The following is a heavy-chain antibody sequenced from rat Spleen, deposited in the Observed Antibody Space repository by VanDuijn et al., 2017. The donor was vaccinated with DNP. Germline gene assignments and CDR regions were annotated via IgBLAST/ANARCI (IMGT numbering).Heavy chain of an antibody. V-gene: IGHV3-1*01. CDR2: ISYSGTT. D-gene: IGHD3-4*01. CDR3: ARSEPHY. CDR1: GYSITSSY. J-gene: IGHJ2*01. Sequence: EVQLQESGPGLVKPSQSLSLTCSVTGYSITSSYRWNWIRKFPGNKLEWIGHISYSGTTSYHPSPKSRISITRDTSKNRFFLQLNSVTTEDTATYYCARSEPHYWGQGVMVTVSS.